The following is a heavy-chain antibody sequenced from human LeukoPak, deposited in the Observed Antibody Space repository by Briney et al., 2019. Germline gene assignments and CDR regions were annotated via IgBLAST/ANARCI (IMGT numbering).Heavy chain of an antibody. CDR3: ARDEQWLVGFDY. V-gene: IGHV3-48*03. CDR1: GFTFSSYE. J-gene: IGHJ4*02. CDR2: ISSSGSTI. Sequence: PGGSLRLSCAASGFTFSSYEMNWVRQAPGKGLEWVSYISSSGSTIYYADSVEGRFTISRDNAKNSLYLQMNSLRAEDTAVYYCARDEQWLVGFDYWGQGTLVTVSS. D-gene: IGHD6-19*01.